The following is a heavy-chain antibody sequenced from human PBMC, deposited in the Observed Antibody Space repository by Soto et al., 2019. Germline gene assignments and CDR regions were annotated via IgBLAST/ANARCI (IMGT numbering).Heavy chain of an antibody. J-gene: IGHJ6*02. CDR2: ISYDGSNK. CDR1: GFTFSSYA. V-gene: IGHV3-30-3*01. CDR3: ATHQFFGVVVAGMDV. D-gene: IGHD2-15*01. Sequence: GGSLRLSCAASGFTFSSYAMHWVRQAPGKGLEWVAVISYDGSNKYYADSVKGRFTISRDNSKNTLYLQMNSLRAEDTAVYYCATHQFFGVVVAGMDVWGQGTTVTVSS.